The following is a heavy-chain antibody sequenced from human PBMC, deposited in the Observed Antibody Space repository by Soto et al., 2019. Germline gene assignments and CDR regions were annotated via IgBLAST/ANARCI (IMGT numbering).Heavy chain of an antibody. V-gene: IGHV1-69*13. J-gene: IGHJ6*02. D-gene: IGHD2-2*01. CDR3: ARSSPYIVVRKPTGNQDYYGMDV. CDR1: GGTFSNYT. CDR2: IIPVFGTT. Sequence: SVKVSCKASGGTFSNYTISWVRQAPGQGLEWMGGIIPVFGTTDYEQKFQGRVAITADGSTSTAYMKLSSLRSADTAVYYCARSSPYIVVRKPTGNQDYYGMDVWGQGTTVTVSS.